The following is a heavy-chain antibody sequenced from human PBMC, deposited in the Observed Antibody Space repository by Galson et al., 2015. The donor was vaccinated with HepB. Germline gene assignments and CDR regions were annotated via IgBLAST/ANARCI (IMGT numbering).Heavy chain of an antibody. J-gene: IGHJ4*02. CDR1: GFTFSSYG. CDR2: ISYDGSNK. CDR3: AKSGVTIFGVVGYFDY. D-gene: IGHD3-3*01. V-gene: IGHV3-30*18. Sequence: SLRLSCAASGFTFSSYGMHWVRQAPGKGLEWVAVISYDGSNKYYADSVKGRFTISRDNSKNTLYLQMNSLRAEDTAVYYCAKSGVTIFGVVGYFDYWGQGTLVTVSS.